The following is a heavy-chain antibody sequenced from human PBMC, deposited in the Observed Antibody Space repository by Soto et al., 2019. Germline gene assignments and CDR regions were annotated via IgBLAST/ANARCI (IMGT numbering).Heavy chain of an antibody. V-gene: IGHV4-39*01. CDR3: ARHGYCSGGSCYKGGFDP. CDR1: GGSISSSSYY. D-gene: IGHD2-15*01. J-gene: IGHJ5*02. CDR2: IYFSGTT. Sequence: QLQLQESRPGLVKPSETLSLTCTVSGGSISSSSYYWGWIRQPPGKGLEWIGSIYFSGTTYYNPSLKSRVTISVDTSKNQFSLKLSSVTAADTAVYYCARHGYCSGGSCYKGGFDPWGQGTLVTVSS.